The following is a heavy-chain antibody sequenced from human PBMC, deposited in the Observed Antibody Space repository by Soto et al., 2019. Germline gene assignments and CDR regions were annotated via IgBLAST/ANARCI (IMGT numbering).Heavy chain of an antibody. J-gene: IGHJ5*02. D-gene: IGHD3-9*01. CDR2: ISAYNGNT. CDR3: ARVHASDILRP. CDR1: CFTFTHYG. Sequence: ASGKGSCKGSCFTFTHYGISWGGQAPGQGLEWMGWISAYNGNTNYAQKLQGRVTMTTDTSTSTAYMELRSLRSDDTAVYYCARVHASDILRPWGQGTLVTVSS. V-gene: IGHV1-18*01.